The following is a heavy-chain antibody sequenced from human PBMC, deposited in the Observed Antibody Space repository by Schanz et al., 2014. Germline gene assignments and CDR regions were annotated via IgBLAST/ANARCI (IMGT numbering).Heavy chain of an antibody. CDR2: IGTSGGT. D-gene: IGHD1-1*01. CDR3: AKIERNED. V-gene: IGHV3-23*01. J-gene: IGHJ4*02. Sequence: VHLLESGGGLVQPGGSLRLSCAASGFTFSSYAMSWVRQAPGKGLEWVSTIGTSGGTNYAESVKGRFTISRDNSKNTLYLQMNSLRAEDTAVYFCAKIERNEDWGQGTLVTVSS. CDR1: GFTFSSYA.